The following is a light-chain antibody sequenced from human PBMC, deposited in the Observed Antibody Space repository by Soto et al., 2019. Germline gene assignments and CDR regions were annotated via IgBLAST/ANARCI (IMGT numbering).Light chain of an antibody. V-gene: IGKV4-1*01. CDR1: QSVLYSSNNKNY. CDR3: QQYYSTPLT. Sequence: DIVMTQSPDSLAVSLGERATINCKSSQSVLYSSNNKNYLAWYQQKPGQPPKLLIYWASTRESGVPDRFSGSRSVTDLTLTISSLQAEDVAVYYCQQYYSTPLTFGGGTKVEIK. CDR2: WAS. J-gene: IGKJ4*01.